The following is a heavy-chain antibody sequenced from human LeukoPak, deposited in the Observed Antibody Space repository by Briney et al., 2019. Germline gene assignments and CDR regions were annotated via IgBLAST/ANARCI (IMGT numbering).Heavy chain of an antibody. Sequence: ASVKVSCKASGYTFTNYYIHWVRQAPGQGLEWMGLINPGGANTNYAQNFQGRVTMTRDTSTSTVYMELSSLRSEDTAVYYCARGRRYDSSGYYQGYYYYYMDVWGKGTTVTISS. CDR3: ARGRRYDSSGYYQGYYYYYMDV. J-gene: IGHJ6*03. V-gene: IGHV1-46*01. CDR2: INPGGANT. CDR1: GYTFTNYY. D-gene: IGHD3-22*01.